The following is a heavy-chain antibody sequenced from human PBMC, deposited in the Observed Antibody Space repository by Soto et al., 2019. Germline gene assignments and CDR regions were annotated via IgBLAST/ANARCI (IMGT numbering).Heavy chain of an antibody. V-gene: IGHV4-30-2*01. Sequence: PSETLSLTCAVSGGSISSGGYSWSWIRQPPGKGLEWIGYIYHSGSTYYNPSLKSRVTISVDRSKNQFSLKLSSVTAADTAVYYCRLYYYDSSGFFDYWGQVTLVTV. CDR2: IYHSGST. D-gene: IGHD3-22*01. CDR3: RLYYYDSSGFFDY. J-gene: IGHJ4*02. CDR1: GGSISSGGYS.